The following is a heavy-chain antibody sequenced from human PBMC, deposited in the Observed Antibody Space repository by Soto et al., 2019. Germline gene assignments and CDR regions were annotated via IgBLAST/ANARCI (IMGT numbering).Heavy chain of an antibody. V-gene: IGHV3-48*02. J-gene: IGHJ4*02. Sequence: EVQLVESGGGLVQPGRSLRLSCAASGFIFSDYSMNWVRQAPGKGLEWVSYLSSTIRTVYYADSVKGRFTISRDNAKNSQYLQMNSLRDEDTAVYYCARAMGVAGTGFDYWGQGTLVTVSS. D-gene: IGHD6-19*01. CDR1: GFIFSDYS. CDR2: LSSTIRTV. CDR3: ARAMGVAGTGFDY.